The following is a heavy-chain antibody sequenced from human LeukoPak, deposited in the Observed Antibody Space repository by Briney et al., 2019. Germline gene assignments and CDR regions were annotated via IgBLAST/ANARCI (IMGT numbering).Heavy chain of an antibody. Sequence: GASVKVPCKASGYTFTSYGISWVRQAPGQGLEWMGWISAYNGNTNYAQKLQGRVTMTTDTSTSTAYMELRSLRSEDTAVYYCARDKYCSGGSCYGGHFDYWGQGTLVTVSS. CDR2: ISAYNGNT. CDR3: ARDKYCSGGSCYGGHFDY. J-gene: IGHJ4*02. V-gene: IGHV1-18*01. D-gene: IGHD2-15*01. CDR1: GYTFTSYG.